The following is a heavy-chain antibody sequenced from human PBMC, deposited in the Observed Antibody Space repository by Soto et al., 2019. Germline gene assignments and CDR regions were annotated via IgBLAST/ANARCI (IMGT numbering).Heavy chain of an antibody. J-gene: IGHJ4*02. Sequence: GGSLRLSCEASGFRFNSYSMNWVRQAPQKGLEWVSLIDARSNYIYYADSVKGRFTISRDNARNSLYLQMDSLRVEDTAVYYCVRENEMAGATSAFEYWGQGTPITVSS. CDR1: GFRFNSYS. D-gene: IGHD1-26*01. V-gene: IGHV3-21*06. CDR2: IDARSNYI. CDR3: VRENEMAGATSAFEY.